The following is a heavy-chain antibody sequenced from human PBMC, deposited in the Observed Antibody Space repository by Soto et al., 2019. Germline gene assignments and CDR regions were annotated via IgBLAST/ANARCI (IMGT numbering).Heavy chain of an antibody. J-gene: IGHJ5*02. D-gene: IGHD2-15*01. CDR1: GGSISSYY. V-gene: IGHV4-4*07. CDR3: ARSVVVVAATPPSWFDH. Sequence: KPSETLSLTCTVSGGSISSYYWSWIRQPAGKGLEWIGRIYTSGSTNYNPSLKSRVTMSVDTSKNQFSLKLSSVTAADTAVYYCARSVVVVAATPPSWFDHWGQGTLVTVSS. CDR2: IYTSGST.